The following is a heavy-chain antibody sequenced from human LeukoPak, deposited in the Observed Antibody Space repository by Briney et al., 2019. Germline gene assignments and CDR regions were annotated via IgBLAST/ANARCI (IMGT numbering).Heavy chain of an antibody. V-gene: IGHV3-48*03. Sequence: GGSLRLSCAASGFTFSSYEMNWVRQAPGKGLEWVSCISSSGSTIYYADSVKGRFTISRDNSKNTLYLQMNSLRAEDTAVYYCAKDGGYDFWSGYYNGYYYYMDVWGKGTTVTVSS. CDR3: AKDGGYDFWSGYYNGYYYYMDV. CDR2: ISSSGSTI. J-gene: IGHJ6*03. CDR1: GFTFSSYE. D-gene: IGHD3-3*01.